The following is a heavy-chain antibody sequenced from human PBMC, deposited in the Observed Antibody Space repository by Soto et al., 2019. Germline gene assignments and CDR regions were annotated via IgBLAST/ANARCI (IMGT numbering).Heavy chain of an antibody. Sequence: ASVKVSCKASGYTFTSYGISWVRQAPGQGLEWMGWISAYNGNTNYAQKLQGRVTMTTDTSTSTAYMELRSLRSDDTAVYYCARVLHYYDGNGPFDYWGQRTLVTVSS. CDR2: ISAYNGNT. V-gene: IGHV1-18*04. D-gene: IGHD3-22*01. J-gene: IGHJ4*02. CDR1: GYTFTSYG. CDR3: ARVLHYYDGNGPFDY.